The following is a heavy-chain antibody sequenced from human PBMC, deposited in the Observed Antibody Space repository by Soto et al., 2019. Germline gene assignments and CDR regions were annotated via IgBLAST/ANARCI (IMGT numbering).Heavy chain of an antibody. V-gene: IGHV1-69*02. D-gene: IGHD3-10*01. Sequence: VKVSCKASGGTFSSYTISWLRQAPGQGLEWMGRIIPILGIANYAQKFQGRVTITADKSTSTAYMELSSLRSEDTAVYYCARXXXTXVRGRMGYFDYWGQGTLVTVSS. J-gene: IGHJ4*02. CDR2: IIPILGIA. CDR1: GGTFSSYT. CDR3: ARXXXTXVRGRMGYFDY.